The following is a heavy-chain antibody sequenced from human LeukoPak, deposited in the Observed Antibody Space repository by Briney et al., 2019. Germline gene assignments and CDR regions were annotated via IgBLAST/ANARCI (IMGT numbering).Heavy chain of an antibody. CDR3: ARDLEWLYPGGAFDI. CDR2: INPNSGGT. J-gene: IGHJ3*02. D-gene: IGHD3-3*01. CDR1: GYTFTGYY. Sequence: GASVKVSCKASGYTFTGYYMHWVRQAPGQGLEWMGWINPNSGGTNYAQKFQGRVTMTRDTSISTAYMELSRLRSDDTAVYYCARDLEWLYPGGAFDIWGQGTMVTVSS. V-gene: IGHV1-2*02.